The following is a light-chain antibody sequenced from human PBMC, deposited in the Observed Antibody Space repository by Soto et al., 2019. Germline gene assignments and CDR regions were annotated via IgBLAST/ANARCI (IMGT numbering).Light chain of an antibody. J-gene: IGLJ1*01. CDR3: GTWDSSLSAGYV. Sequence: QSVLTQPASVSGSPGQSITISCTGTSSDVGGYNYVSWYQQHPGKAPKLMIYDVSNKRPSGIPDRFSGSKSGTSATLGITGLQTGDEADYYCGTWDSSLSAGYVFGTGTKVTVL. CDR1: SSDVGGYNY. V-gene: IGLV1-51*01. CDR2: DVSN.